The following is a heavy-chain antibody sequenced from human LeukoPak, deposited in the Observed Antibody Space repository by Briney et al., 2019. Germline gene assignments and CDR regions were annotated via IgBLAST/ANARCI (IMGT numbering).Heavy chain of an antibody. CDR2: IGTAGDT. V-gene: IGHV3-13*01. CDR1: GFTFSSYD. D-gene: IGHD6-19*01. J-gene: IGHJ6*02. Sequence: GGSLRLSCAASGFTFSSYDMHWVRQATGKGLEWVSAIGTAGDTYYPGSVKGRFTISRENAKNSLYLQMNSLRAGDTAVYYCAREERIAVAGGYYYYGMDVWGQGTTVTVSS. CDR3: AREERIAVAGGYYYYGMDV.